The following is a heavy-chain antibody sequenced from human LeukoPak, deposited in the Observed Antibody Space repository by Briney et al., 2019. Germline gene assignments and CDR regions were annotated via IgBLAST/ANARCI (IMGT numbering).Heavy chain of an antibody. D-gene: IGHD3-10*01. J-gene: IGHJ6*02. CDR1: GDSISNSDYY. CDR2: ITNTGST. CDR3: ARKTPGTSVDV. Sequence: PSETLSLTCTVSGDSISNSDYYWLGIRQPPAKGLAWIGSITNTGSTYRNPSLKSRVTISIDTSKTQTALKLTAVTAAGTAVFYWARKTPGTSVDVWGQGTPVTVSS. V-gene: IGHV4-39*01.